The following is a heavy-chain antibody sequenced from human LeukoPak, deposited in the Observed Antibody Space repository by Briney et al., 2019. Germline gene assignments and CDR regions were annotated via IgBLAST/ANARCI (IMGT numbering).Heavy chain of an antibody. CDR1: GFSIDDHG. V-gene: IGHV3-20*04. CDR3: ASGDSSGWYFDT. CDR2: INWNGGST. J-gene: IGHJ4*02. D-gene: IGHD6-19*01. Sequence: PGGSLRLSCAASGFSIDDHGMSWVRQVPGKGLQWVAGINWNGGSTGYADSVKGRFTISRDNAKNSLYLQMNSLRAEDTALYYCASGDSSGWYFDTWGQGTLVSVPS.